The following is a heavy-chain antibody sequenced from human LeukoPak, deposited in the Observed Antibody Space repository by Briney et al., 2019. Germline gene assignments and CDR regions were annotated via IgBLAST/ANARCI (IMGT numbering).Heavy chain of an antibody. CDR1: GFTVSSNY. CDR3: AKDRVAVAGTKFYYYGMDV. CDR2: IYSDGKT. V-gene: IGHV3-53*01. Sequence: PGGSLRLSCAASGFTVSSNYMSWVRQAPGKGLEWVSIIYSDGKTYYADSVKGRFTISRDSSKNTLFLQLNSLRAEDTAVYYCAKDRVAVAGTKFYYYGMDVWGLGTTVTVSS. J-gene: IGHJ6*02. D-gene: IGHD6-19*01.